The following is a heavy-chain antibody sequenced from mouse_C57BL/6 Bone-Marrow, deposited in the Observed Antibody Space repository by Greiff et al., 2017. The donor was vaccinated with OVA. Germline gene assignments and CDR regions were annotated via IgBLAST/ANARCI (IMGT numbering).Heavy chain of an antibody. CDR3: TTAPNWDVWYFDV. Sequence: VHVKQSGAELVRPGASVKLSCTASGFNIKDYYMHWVKQRPEQGLEWIGRIDPEDGDTEYAPKFQGKATVTADTSSNPAYLQLSSLTSEDTAVYYCTTAPNWDVWYFDVWGTGTTVTVSS. D-gene: IGHD4-1*01. CDR2: IDPEDGDT. V-gene: IGHV14-1*01. CDR1: GFNIKDYY. J-gene: IGHJ1*03.